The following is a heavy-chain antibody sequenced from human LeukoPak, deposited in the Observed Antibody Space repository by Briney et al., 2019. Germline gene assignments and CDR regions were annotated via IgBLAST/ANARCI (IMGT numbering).Heavy chain of an antibody. CDR2: IREDGSEK. CDR1: GFTFNNYW. V-gene: IGHV3-7*01. Sequence: PGGSLRLSCAASGFTFNNYWMMWVRQAPGKDLEWVANIREDGSEKNYVDSVKGRFTISRDNAKISPYLQMNSLRVEDTAVYYCATDRKVGTWDPRFDYWGQGTLVTVSS. D-gene: IGHD4-23*01. CDR3: ATDRKVGTWDPRFDY. J-gene: IGHJ4*02.